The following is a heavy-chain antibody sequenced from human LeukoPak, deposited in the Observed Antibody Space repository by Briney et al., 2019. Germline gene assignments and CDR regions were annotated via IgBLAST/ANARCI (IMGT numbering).Heavy chain of an antibody. Sequence: GGSLRLSCEASGFTFSRYWMNWVRQAPGKGLVWVSRINSDGKTNYADSVKGRFTISRDNAKNTVSLQMDSLRAEDTGVYYCARAPSEVGGYYPEYFRHWGQGTLVTVSS. D-gene: IGHD3-22*01. CDR3: ARAPSEVGGYYPEYFRH. CDR2: INSDGKT. CDR1: GFTFSRYW. J-gene: IGHJ1*01. V-gene: IGHV3-74*01.